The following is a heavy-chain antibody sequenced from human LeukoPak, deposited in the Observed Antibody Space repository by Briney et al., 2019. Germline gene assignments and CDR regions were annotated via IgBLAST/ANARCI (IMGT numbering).Heavy chain of an antibody. CDR2: ISSSSSYI. CDR1: GFTFSSYN. J-gene: IGHJ4*02. V-gene: IGHV3-21*01. D-gene: IGHD4-17*01. CDR3: ARDKFLYMTTVTTYFDY. Sequence: GGSLRLSCAASGFTFSSYNMNWVRQAPGKGLEWVSSISSSSSYIYYADSVKGRFTISRDNAKNSLYLQANSLRAEDTAVYYCARDKFLYMTTVTTYFDYWGQGTLVTVSS.